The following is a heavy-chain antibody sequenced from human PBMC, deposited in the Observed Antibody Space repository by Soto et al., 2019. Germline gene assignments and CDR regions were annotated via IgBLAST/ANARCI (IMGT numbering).Heavy chain of an antibody. J-gene: IGHJ4*02. CDR1: GASISSYY. D-gene: IGHD2-21*01. V-gene: IGHV4-59*01. Sequence: QVQLQESGPGLVKPSETLSRSCTVSGASISSYYWTWIRQAPGKGLEWIGYIFYSGSTNFNPSLKSRVTIAVDSSKNQFSLKVTSVTAADTAVYYCAAFYGDKSPRFDSWGQGTLVTVSS. CDR3: AAFYGDKSPRFDS. CDR2: IFYSGST.